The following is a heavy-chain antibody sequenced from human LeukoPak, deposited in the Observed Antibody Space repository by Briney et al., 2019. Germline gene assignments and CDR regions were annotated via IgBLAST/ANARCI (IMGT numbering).Heavy chain of an antibody. D-gene: IGHD5-18*01. J-gene: IGHJ4*02. CDR1: GYTFTGYY. V-gene: IGHV1-2*02. Sequence: ASVKVSCKASGYTFTGYYMHWVRQAPGQGLEWMGWINPTNGGPNYSQNFQGRVTMTRDTSIGTAYMELHSLRSDDTAVYYCARDSGYSKGGIPFWGQGTLVTVSS. CDR2: INPTNGGP. CDR3: ARDSGYSKGGIPF.